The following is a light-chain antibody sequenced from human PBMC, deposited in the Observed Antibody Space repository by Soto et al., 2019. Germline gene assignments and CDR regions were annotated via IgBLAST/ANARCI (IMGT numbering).Light chain of an antibody. J-gene: IGKJ4*01. Sequence: ENVLTQSPATLSVSPGERATLSCRASQSVTSNYLAWHQQKPGQAPRLLIYDASSRATGIPDRFSGSGSGTDFTLTISRLEPEDFAVYYCQQCGSAPLTFGGGTKVDIK. CDR2: DAS. V-gene: IGKV3-20*01. CDR1: QSVTSNY. CDR3: QQCGSAPLT.